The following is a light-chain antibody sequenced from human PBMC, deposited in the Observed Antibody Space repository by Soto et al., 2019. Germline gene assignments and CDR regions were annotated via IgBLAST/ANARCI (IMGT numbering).Light chain of an antibody. Sequence: EVVMTQSPATLSVSPGERATFSCRASQNIGSNLVWYQQKPGQAPRLLIFAASTRATGIPARFSGSGSGTEFTLTISSLQSEDFAVYYCQQYNNWPLTFGQGTKVDIK. J-gene: IGKJ1*01. CDR2: AAS. CDR3: QQYNNWPLT. CDR1: QNIGSN. V-gene: IGKV3-15*01.